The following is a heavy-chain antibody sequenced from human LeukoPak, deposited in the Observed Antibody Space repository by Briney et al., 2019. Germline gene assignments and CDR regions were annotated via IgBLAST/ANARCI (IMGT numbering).Heavy chain of an antibody. CDR2: ISSSSYI. CDR3: ARTQKFPLAYCGGDCYSHYYYGMDV. D-gene: IGHD2-21*02. J-gene: IGHJ6*02. V-gene: IGHV3-21*01. Sequence: GGSLRLSCAASGFTFSSYSMNWVRQAPGKGLEWVSSISSSSYIYYADSVKGRFTISRDNAKNSLYLQMNSLRAEDTAVYYCARTQKFPLAYCGGDCYSHYYYGMDVWGQGTTVTVSS. CDR1: GFTFSSYS.